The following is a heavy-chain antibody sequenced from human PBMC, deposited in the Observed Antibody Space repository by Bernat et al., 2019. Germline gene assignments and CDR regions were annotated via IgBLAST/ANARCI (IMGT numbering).Heavy chain of an antibody. CDR3: ARSPRIAVAGTWGYFDY. V-gene: IGHV3-20*04. J-gene: IGHJ4*02. CDR1: GFTFDDYG. D-gene: IGHD6-19*01. Sequence: EVQLVESGGGVVRPGGSLRLSCAAPGFTFDDYGWSWVRQAPGNGLGGVADINWNGGSTSYADYVKSRFTISRDNAKNSLYLQMNSLRAEDSAVYYYARSPRIAVAGTWGYFDYWGQGTLVTVSS. CDR2: INWNGGST.